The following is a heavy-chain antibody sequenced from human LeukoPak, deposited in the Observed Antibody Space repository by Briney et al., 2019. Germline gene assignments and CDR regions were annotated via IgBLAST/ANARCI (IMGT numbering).Heavy chain of an antibody. CDR1: GGSFSGYY. Sequence: SETLSLTCAVYGGSFSGYYWSWIRQPPGKGLEWIGEINHSGSTNYNPSLKSRVTISVDTSKNQFSLKLSSVTAADTAVYYCARRRYFDNYWYFDLWGRGTLVTVSS. V-gene: IGHV4-34*01. D-gene: IGHD3-9*01. CDR2: INHSGST. CDR3: ARRRYFDNYWYFDL. J-gene: IGHJ2*01.